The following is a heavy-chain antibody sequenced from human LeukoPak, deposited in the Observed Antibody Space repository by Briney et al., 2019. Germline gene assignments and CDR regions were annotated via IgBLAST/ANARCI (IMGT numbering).Heavy chain of an antibody. J-gene: IGHJ4*02. Sequence: ASVKVSCKASGYTFTSYGISWVRQAPGQGLEWMGWISAYNGNTNYAQKLQGRVTMTTDTSTSTAYMELRSLRSDDTAVYYCARDTPRQLARGAFDYWGQGTLVTVSS. V-gene: IGHV1-18*01. D-gene: IGHD6-13*01. CDR3: ARDTPRQLARGAFDY. CDR2: ISAYNGNT. CDR1: GYTFTSYG.